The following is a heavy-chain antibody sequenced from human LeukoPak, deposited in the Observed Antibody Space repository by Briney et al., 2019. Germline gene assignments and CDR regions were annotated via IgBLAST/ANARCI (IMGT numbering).Heavy chain of an antibody. CDR1: GFTFSSYW. CDR2: IKPDGSEK. D-gene: IGHD3-16*01. V-gene: IGHV3-7*03. J-gene: IGHJ4*02. CDR3: ARTGRGITRARRGDY. Sequence: GGSLRLSCAATGFTFSSYWMTWVRQAPGKGLEWVANIKPDGSEKYYVDSVKGRFTISRDNAKNSLYLQMNSLRAEDTAVYYCARTGRGITRARRGDYWGQGTLVTVSS.